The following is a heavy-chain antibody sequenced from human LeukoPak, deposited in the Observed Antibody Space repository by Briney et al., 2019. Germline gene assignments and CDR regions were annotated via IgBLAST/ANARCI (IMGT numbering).Heavy chain of an antibody. CDR2: MYYSGST. Sequence: PSETLSLTCTVSGGSMSSSSYYWGWIRQPRGKGLEWIGRMYYSGSTYYNPSLKSRVTISVDTSKNQFSLKLSSVTAADTAVYYCARVGAFGGVIVPAHGMDVWGQGTTVTVSS. CDR1: GGSMSSSSYY. CDR3: ARVGAFGGVIVPAHGMDV. V-gene: IGHV4-39*01. J-gene: IGHJ6*02. D-gene: IGHD3-16*02.